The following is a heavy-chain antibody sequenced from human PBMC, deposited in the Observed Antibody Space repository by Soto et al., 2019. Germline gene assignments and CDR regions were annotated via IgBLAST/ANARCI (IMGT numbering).Heavy chain of an antibody. J-gene: IGHJ4*02. Sequence: GSLRLSCAASGFTFSSYAMSWVRQAPGKGLEWVSAISGSGGSTYYADSVKGRFTISRDNSKNTLYLQMNSLRAEDTAVYYCAHSPIVVVIYLFDYWGQGTLVTVSS. CDR1: GFTFSSYA. CDR3: AHSPIVVVIYLFDY. CDR2: ISGSGGST. D-gene: IGHD3-22*01. V-gene: IGHV3-23*01.